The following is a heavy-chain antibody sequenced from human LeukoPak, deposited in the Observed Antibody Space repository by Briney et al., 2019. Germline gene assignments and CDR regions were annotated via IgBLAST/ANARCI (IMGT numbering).Heavy chain of an antibody. CDR2: IWYDGSNK. CDR3: ARDAVYSSSWQYY. D-gene: IGHD6-13*01. V-gene: IGHV3-33*01. CDR1: GFTFSSYG. J-gene: IGHJ4*02. Sequence: GGSLRLSCAASGFTFSSYGMHWVGQAPGKGLEWVAVIWYDGSNKYYADSVKGRFTISRDNSKNTLYLTMNSLRAEDTAVYYCARDAVYSSSWQYYWGQGTLVTVSS.